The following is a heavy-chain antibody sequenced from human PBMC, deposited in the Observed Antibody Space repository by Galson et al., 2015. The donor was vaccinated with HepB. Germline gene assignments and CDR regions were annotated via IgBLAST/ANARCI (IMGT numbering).Heavy chain of an antibody. Sequence: SVKVSCKASGYTFTDYNIHWVRQAPGQGLEWMGWINPNSGDIKSAQKFQGRATMTRDTSINTAYMELSRLRSDDTAVYYCARRNELGDRLTNYYDSHSFDIWGQGSLVTVSS. CDR3: ARRNELGDRLTNYYDSHSFDI. CDR1: GYTFTDYN. V-gene: IGHV1-2*02. CDR2: INPNSGDI. J-gene: IGHJ3*02. D-gene: IGHD3-22*01.